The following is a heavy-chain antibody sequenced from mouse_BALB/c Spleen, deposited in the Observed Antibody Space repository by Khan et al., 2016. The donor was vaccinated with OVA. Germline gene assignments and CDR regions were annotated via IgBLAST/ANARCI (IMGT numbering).Heavy chain of an antibody. Sequence: QVQLQQSGAELVKPGASVKLSCKASGYTFTSYYMYWVKQRPGQGLEWIGGINPSDGGTNFNEKFKSKATLTVDKSSSTAYMQLSSLTSEDSAVYDGTRSGWAAFAYWGQGTLVTVSA. J-gene: IGHJ3*01. V-gene: IGHV1S81*02. CDR3: TRSGWAAFAY. CDR1: GYTFTSYY. D-gene: IGHD1-1*02. CDR2: INPSDGGT.